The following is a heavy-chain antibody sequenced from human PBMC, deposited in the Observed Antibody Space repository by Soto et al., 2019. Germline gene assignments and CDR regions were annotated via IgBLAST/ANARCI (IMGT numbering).Heavy chain of an antibody. CDR2: ISSSSSYI. Sequence: GGALRLSCAASGFTFSSYSMNWIRHAPGKGLEWVSSISSSSSYIHDADSVKGRLSISKDTPRSSLYLQMHSLRAEAPPVHYCARCVSRGYNWPYFYFGMVAWGQGPMVT. V-gene: IGHV3-21*01. CDR1: GFTFSSYS. CDR3: ARCVSRGYNWPYFYFGMVA. D-gene: IGHD3-22*01. J-gene: IGHJ6*02.